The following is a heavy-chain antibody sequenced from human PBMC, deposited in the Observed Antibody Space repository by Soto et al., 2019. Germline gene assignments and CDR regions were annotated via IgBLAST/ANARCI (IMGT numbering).Heavy chain of an antibody. CDR1: GASITSTTSF. CDR2: MYYSGKT. V-gene: IGHV4-39*01. J-gene: IGHJ4*02. Sequence: PETLSLTCNLSGASITSTTSFCDWIRQPPGNGLEWVGSMYYSGKTHYNPSLKSRVNISVDRSKNQCSLQMTSVTAADTAVYYCAKNLPRTSRFHYWGQGPLVPVPQ. CDR3: AKNLPRTSRFHY.